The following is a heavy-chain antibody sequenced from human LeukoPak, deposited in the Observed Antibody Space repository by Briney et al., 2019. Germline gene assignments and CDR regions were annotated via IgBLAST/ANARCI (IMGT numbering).Heavy chain of an antibody. D-gene: IGHD4-17*01. CDR1: GFTFSSSW. J-gene: IGHJ4*02. V-gene: IGHV3-74*01. CDR2: INSDGSST. CDR3: ARDAGDYVFI. Sequence: PGGSLTLSCAASGFTFSSSWMHWARHAPGKGMVWVSRINSDGSSTSYADSVKGRFTISRDNAKNTLYLQMNSLRAEDTAVYYCARDAGDYVFIWGQGTLVTVSS.